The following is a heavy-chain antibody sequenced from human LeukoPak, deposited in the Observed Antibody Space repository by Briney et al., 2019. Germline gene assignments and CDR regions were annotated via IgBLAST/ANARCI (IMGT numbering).Heavy chain of an antibody. CDR1: GYAFTKYG. CDR3: ARWGYGSGSYPNGGFDP. V-gene: IGHV7-4-1*02. J-gene: IGHJ5*02. Sequence: ASVKVSCKASGYAFTKYGMNWVRQAPGQGLEWMGWINTNTGNPTYAQGFIGRFVFSLDTSVSTAYLQISSLKAEDTAMYYCARWGYGSGSYPNGGFDPWGQGTLVIVSS. D-gene: IGHD3-10*01. CDR2: INTNTGNP.